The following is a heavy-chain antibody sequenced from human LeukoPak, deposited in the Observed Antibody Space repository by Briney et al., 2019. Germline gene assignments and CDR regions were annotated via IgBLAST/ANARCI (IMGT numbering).Heavy chain of an antibody. Sequence: GASVKVSCKASGYTFTSYGISWVRQAPGQGLEWMGWISAYNGNTNYAQKLQGRVTMTTDTSTSTAYMELSRLRSDDTAVYYCASWYGGSGSYFFDAFDIWGQGTMVTVSS. CDR3: ASWYGGSGSYFFDAFDI. CDR1: GYTFTSYG. D-gene: IGHD1-26*01. J-gene: IGHJ3*02. CDR2: ISAYNGNT. V-gene: IGHV1-18*01.